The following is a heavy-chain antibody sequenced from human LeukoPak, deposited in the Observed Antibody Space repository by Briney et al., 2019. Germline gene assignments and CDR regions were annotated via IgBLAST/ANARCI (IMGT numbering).Heavy chain of an antibody. V-gene: IGHV3-23*01. CDR1: GFTFSSYG. J-gene: IGHJ3*02. D-gene: IGHD3-22*01. Sequence: PGGSLRLSCAASGFTFSSYGMSWVRQAPGKGLEWVSAISGSGGSTYYADSVKGRFTISRDNSKNTLYLQMNSLRAEDTAVYYCAKDITMIVDYNAFDIWGQGTMVTVSS. CDR2: ISGSGGST. CDR3: AKDITMIVDYNAFDI.